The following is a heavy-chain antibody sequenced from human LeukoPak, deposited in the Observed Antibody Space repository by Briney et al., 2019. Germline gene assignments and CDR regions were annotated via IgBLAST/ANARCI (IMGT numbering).Heavy chain of an antibody. CDR2: IKQDGSEK. CDR1: GFTFSSYW. V-gene: IGHV3-7*01. D-gene: IGHD6-13*01. Sequence: GGSLRLSCAASGFTFSSYWMSWVRQAPGKGLEWVANIKQDGSEKYYVDSVKGRFTTSRDNAKNSLYLQMNSLRAEDTAVYYCAIGLNGYSSSWERLDYWGQGTLVTVSS. CDR3: AIGLNGYSSSWERLDY. J-gene: IGHJ4*02.